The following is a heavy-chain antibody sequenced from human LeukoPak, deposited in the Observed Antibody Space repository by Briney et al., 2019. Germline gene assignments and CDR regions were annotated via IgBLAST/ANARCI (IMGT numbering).Heavy chain of an antibody. CDR2: IIPIFGTA. J-gene: IGHJ3*02. V-gene: IGHV1-69*01. D-gene: IGHD6-13*01. CDR3: ARGAAAAGTGPLDI. CDR1: GGTFSSYA. Sequence: SVKVSCKASGGTFSSYAISWVRQAPGQGLEWMGGIIPIFGTANYALKFQGRVTITADESTSTAYMELSSLRSEDTAVYYCARGAAAAGTGPLDIWGQGTMVTVSS.